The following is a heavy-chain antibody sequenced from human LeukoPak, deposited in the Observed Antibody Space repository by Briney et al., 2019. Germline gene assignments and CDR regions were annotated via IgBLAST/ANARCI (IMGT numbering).Heavy chain of an antibody. CDR2: IYASGST. D-gene: IGHD3-22*01. CDR3: ARYVDSYDISPHAFDI. V-gene: IGHV4-61*02. J-gene: IGHJ3*02. CDR1: GGSISSRAHF. Sequence: PSETLSLTCTVSGGSISSRAHFWNWIRQPAGKRLEWIGRIYASGSTDYNPSLKSRLSMSISTSSNQFSLRLSSVTAADTAVYYCARYVDSYDISPHAFDIWGQGTVVTISS.